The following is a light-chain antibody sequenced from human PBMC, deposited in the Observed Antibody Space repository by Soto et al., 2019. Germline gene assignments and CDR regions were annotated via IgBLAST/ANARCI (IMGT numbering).Light chain of an antibody. J-gene: IGLJ3*02. CDR1: SGHINYG. CDR2: VNSDGSH. Sequence: QSVLTQSPSASASLGASVTITCTLSSGHINYGIAWHQQQPQKGPRYLMIVNSDGSHNRGAGIPDRFSGSSSGAERYLTISSLQSEDEADYYCQTWGTGIQVFGGGTKLTVL. V-gene: IGLV4-69*02. CDR3: QTWGTGIQV.